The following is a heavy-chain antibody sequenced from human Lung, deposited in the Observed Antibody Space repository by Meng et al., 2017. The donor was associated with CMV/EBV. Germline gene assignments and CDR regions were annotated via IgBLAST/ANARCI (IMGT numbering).Heavy chain of an antibody. CDR1: GFSFSRAW. Sequence: GESLKISCVASGFSFSRAWMNWGRQTPGKGREWVGHIKSSTDGGTREYAAPVKGRFTISRDVSTNKLYLQMNCLKTEDTAVYYCSTRETHQLFNRNYFDYWGQGTLVTVSS. CDR3: STRETHQLFNRNYFDY. V-gene: IGHV3-15*01. J-gene: IGHJ4*01. CDR2: IKSSTDGGTR. D-gene: IGHD1-1*01.